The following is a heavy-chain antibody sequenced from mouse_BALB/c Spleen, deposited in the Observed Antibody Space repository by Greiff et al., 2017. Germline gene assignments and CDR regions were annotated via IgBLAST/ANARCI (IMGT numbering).Heavy chain of an antibody. CDR2: ISYDGSN. CDR1: GYSITSGYY. J-gene: IGHJ2*01. CDR3: ATLITTVYYFDY. Sequence: EVQVVESGPGLVKPSQSLSLTCSVTGYSITSGYYWNWIRQFPGNKLEWMGYISYDGSNNYNPSLKNRISITRDTSKNQFFLKLNSVTTEDTATYYCATLITTVYYFDYWGQGTTLTVSS. V-gene: IGHV3-6*02. D-gene: IGHD1-1*01.